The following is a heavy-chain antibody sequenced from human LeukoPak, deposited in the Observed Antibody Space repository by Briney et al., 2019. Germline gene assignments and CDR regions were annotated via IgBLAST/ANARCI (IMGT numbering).Heavy chain of an antibody. CDR2: IYYSGST. CDR1: GGSISSSSYY. CDR3: ARGHFLQRWLQHKGYFQH. J-gene: IGHJ1*01. D-gene: IGHD5-24*01. Sequence: SETLSLTCTVSGGSISSSSYYWGWIRQPPGKGLEWIGSIYYSGSTYYNPSLKSRVTISVDTSKNQFSLKLSSVTAADTAVYYCARGHFLQRWLQHKGYFQHWGQGTLVTVSS. V-gene: IGHV4-39*07.